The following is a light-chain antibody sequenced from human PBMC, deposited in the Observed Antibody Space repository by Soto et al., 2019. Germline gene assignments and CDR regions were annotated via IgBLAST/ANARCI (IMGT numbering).Light chain of an antibody. CDR1: QNIRNY. V-gene: IGKV1-39*01. CDR3: QQSFRLPLT. J-gene: IGKJ4*01. Sequence: DIQMTQSPSSLSASIGDRVTITCRTSQNIRNYLSWYQLKPGNAPNLLIYTASNLHSSVPSRFSGSGSGTDFTLTINSLQTEDFATYYCQQSFRLPLTFGGGTKVEIK. CDR2: TAS.